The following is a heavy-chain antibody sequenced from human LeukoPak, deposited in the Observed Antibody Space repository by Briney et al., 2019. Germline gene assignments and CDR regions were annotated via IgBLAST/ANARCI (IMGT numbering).Heavy chain of an antibody. J-gene: IGHJ4*02. V-gene: IGHV6-1*01. CDR3: ARSAGGTVDY. D-gene: IGHD6-13*01. CDR2: TYYRSKWYN. CDR1: GDSVSSNSAA. Sequence: SQTLSLTCAISGDSVSSNSAAWNWIRQSPSRGLEWLGRTYYRSKWYNDYAVSVRGRITVNPDTSRNQFSLHLNSVTPEDTAVYYCARSAGGTVDYWGQGTLVTVSS.